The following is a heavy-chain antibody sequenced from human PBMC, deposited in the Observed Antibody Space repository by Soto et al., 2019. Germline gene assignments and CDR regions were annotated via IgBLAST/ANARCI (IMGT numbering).Heavy chain of an antibody. D-gene: IGHD2-2*01. CDR2: ISLDGVVI. J-gene: IGHJ2*01. CDR1: GFTFNSHG. Sequence: QGQLVESGGGVVQSGGSLRLSCATSGFTFNSHGMHWVRQAPGKGLEWVALISLDGVVIYYGDSVKGRFTISRENSKNIRYLEMNSLRTEDTAVYYCAKEASRRHRYFDLWGRGTLVTVSS. V-gene: IGHV3-30*18. CDR3: AKEASRRHRYFDL.